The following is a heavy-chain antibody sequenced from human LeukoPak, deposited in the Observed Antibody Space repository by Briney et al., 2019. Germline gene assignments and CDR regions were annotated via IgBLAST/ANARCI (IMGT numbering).Heavy chain of an antibody. D-gene: IGHD3-10*01. CDR1: GFTFSSYG. CDR2: IRYDGSNE. J-gene: IGHJ4*02. Sequence: GGSLRLSCAASGFTFSSYGMHWGRQAPGKGLEWVAFIRYDGSNEYYADSVKGRFTISRDNSKNTLYLQMNSLRAEDTAVYYCAKGCCYGSGSSIYWGQGTLVTVSS. CDR3: AKGCCYGSGSSIY. V-gene: IGHV3-30*02.